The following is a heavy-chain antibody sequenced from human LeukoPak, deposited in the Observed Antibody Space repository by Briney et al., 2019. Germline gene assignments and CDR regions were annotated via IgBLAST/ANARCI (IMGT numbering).Heavy chain of an antibody. CDR2: ISYVGSTK. CDR1: GFTFSSYD. D-gene: IGHD2-21*01. CDR3: ARGDWDFA. Sequence: GRSLRLSCAASGFTFSSYDMHWVRQAPGKGLEWVAVISYVGSTKYYADSVKGRFTISRDNSKDTLYLQMNSLRAEDTAVYYCARGDWDFAWGQGTTVTVSS. J-gene: IGHJ6*02. V-gene: IGHV3-30-3*01.